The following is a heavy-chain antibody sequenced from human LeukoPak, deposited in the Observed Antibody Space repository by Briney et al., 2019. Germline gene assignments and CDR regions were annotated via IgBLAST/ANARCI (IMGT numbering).Heavy chain of an antibody. V-gene: IGHV3-7*01. Sequence: GGSLRLSCAASAFTFSSYGMHWVRQAPGKGLEWVANIKQDGSEKYYVDSVKGRFTISRDNAKNSLYLQMNSLRAEDTAVYYCARDRAAFKYFQHWGQGTLVTVSS. D-gene: IGHD2-15*01. CDR2: IKQDGSEK. CDR1: AFTFSSYG. CDR3: ARDRAAFKYFQH. J-gene: IGHJ1*01.